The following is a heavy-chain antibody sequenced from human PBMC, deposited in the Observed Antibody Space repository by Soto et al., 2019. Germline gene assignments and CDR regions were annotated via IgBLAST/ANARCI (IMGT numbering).Heavy chain of an antibody. J-gene: IGHJ5*02. CDR2: ISSSSSTI. CDR1: GFTFSSYS. D-gene: IGHD3-3*01. Sequence: GGSLRLSCAASGFTFSSYSMNWVRQAPGKGLEWVSYISSSSSTIYYADSVKGRFTISRDNAKNSLYLQMNSLRAEDTAVYYCARVVQRAIFGVVIGRWFDPWGQGTLVTVSS. CDR3: ARVVQRAIFGVVIGRWFDP. V-gene: IGHV3-48*01.